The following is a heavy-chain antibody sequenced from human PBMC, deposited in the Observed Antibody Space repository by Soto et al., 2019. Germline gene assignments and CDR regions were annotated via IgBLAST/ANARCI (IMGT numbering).Heavy chain of an antibody. CDR2: IIPIFGTA. V-gene: IGHV1-69*12. CDR3: ASVLELHYYYGMDV. D-gene: IGHD1-7*01. Sequence: QVQLVQSGAEVKKPGSSVKVSCKASRGTFSSYAISWVRQAPGQGLEWMGGIIPIFGTANYAQKFQGRVTITADESTSTGYMELRSLRSGDTAVYYCASVLELHYYYGMDVWGQGTTVTVSS. J-gene: IGHJ6*02. CDR1: RGTFSSYA.